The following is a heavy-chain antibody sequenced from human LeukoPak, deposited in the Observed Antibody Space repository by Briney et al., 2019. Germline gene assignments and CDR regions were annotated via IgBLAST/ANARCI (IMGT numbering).Heavy chain of an antibody. CDR2: INGSGKT. Sequence: SETLSLTCAVSGGSFSAFHWTWIRQPPGQGLEWIGEINGSGKTNYNPSLKSRVTISVDTSKNQFSLKMTSVTAADTAVYYCARVMGAANFDYWGQGTLFTVSS. CDR1: GGSFSAFH. D-gene: IGHD1-26*01. V-gene: IGHV4-34*01. CDR3: ARVMGAANFDY. J-gene: IGHJ4*01.